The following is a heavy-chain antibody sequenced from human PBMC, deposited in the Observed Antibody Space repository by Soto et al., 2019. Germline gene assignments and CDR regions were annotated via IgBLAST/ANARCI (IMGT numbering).Heavy chain of an antibody. D-gene: IGHD2-15*01. CDR1: GGCVNSNTYS. J-gene: IGHJ3*02. CDR2: IYSSGDT. CDR3: ARLRIGHDAFDI. Sequence: SETLSLTCSVSGGCVNSNTYSWGWIRQSPGQGLEWIGTIYSSGDTHYNPSLLSRVTISVDTSMNEFSLSLTSVTVADTAVYYCARLRIGHDAFDIWGQGTMVTVS. V-gene: IGHV4-39*01.